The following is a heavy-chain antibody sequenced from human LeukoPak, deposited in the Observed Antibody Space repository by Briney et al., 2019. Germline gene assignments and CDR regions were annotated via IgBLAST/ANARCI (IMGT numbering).Heavy chain of an antibody. J-gene: IGHJ4*02. CDR3: ARGNILTGYTY. CDR1: GFTFSGYS. D-gene: IGHD3-9*01. Sequence: GGSLRLSCVASGFTFSGYSMTWVRQAPGKGLEWVSYISPSSSAIHYADSVKGRFTISRENAKNSLYLQMNSLQAGDTAVYYCARGNILTGYTYWGQGILVTVSS. CDR2: ISPSSSAI. V-gene: IGHV3-48*04.